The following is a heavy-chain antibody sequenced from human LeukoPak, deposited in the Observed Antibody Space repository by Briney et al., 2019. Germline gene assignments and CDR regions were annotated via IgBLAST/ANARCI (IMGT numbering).Heavy chain of an antibody. D-gene: IGHD3-10*01. J-gene: IGHJ4*02. CDR2: IKQDGGEK. Sequence: TGGSLRLSCAASGFTFSSYWMSWVRQAPGKGLEWVANIKQDGGEKYYVDSVKGRFTISRDNAKNSLYLQMNSLRAEDTAVYYCARAQGSGRWFGELRRLYYFDYWGQGTLVTVSS. CDR3: ARAQGSGRWFGELRRLYYFDY. CDR1: GFTFSSYW. V-gene: IGHV3-7*01.